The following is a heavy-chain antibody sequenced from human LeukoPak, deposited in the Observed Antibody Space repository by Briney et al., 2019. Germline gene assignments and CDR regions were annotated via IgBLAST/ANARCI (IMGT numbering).Heavy chain of an antibody. CDR2: IYYSGST. CDR3: ARGGSPTQWFDP. V-gene: IGHV4-59*01. Sequence: SETLSLTCTVSGGSISSYYWSWIQQPPGKGLEWIGYIYYSGSTNYNPSLKSRVTISVDTSKNQFSLKLSSVTAADTAVYYCARGGSPTQWFDPWGQGTLVTVSS. CDR1: GGSISSYY. J-gene: IGHJ5*02. D-gene: IGHD3-16*01.